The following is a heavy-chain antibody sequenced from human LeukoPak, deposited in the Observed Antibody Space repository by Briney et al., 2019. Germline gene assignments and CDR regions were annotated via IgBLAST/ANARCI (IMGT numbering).Heavy chain of an antibody. CDR1: GFTFSGSA. D-gene: IGHD6-13*01. CDR3: TRHIVAAGRDY. Sequence: GGSLRLSCAASGFTFSGSAMHWVRQASGKGLEWVGRIRSKANSYATAYAASVKGRFTISRDDSKNTAYLQMNSLKTEDTAVYYCTRHIVAAGRDYWGQGTLVTVSS. V-gene: IGHV3-73*01. J-gene: IGHJ4*02. CDR2: IRSKANSYAT.